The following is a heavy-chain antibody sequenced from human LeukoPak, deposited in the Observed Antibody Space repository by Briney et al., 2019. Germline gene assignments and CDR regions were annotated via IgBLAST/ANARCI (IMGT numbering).Heavy chain of an antibody. CDR1: GFTFSNYG. CDR3: AKYYYDLSGDY. D-gene: IGHD3-22*01. CDR2: IWYDGSNK. Sequence: GTSLRLSCAASGFTFSNYGMHWVRQAPDKGLEWVAVIWYDGSNKYYADSVKGRFTISRDNSKRTLYLQMNGLRVEDTAVYYCAKYYYDLSGDYWGQGTLVTVSS. J-gene: IGHJ4*02. V-gene: IGHV3-33*06.